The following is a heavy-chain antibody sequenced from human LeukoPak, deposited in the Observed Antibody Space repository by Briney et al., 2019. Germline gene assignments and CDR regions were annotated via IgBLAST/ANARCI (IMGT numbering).Heavy chain of an antibody. CDR3: TREKKGPDY. Sequence: GGSLRLSCAASGFTFSSYAMSWVRQAPGKGLEWVANIKQDGSEKYYVDSVKGRFTISRDNAKNSLYLQMNSLRAEDTAVYYCTREKKGPDYWGQGTLVTVSS. CDR1: GFTFSSYA. D-gene: IGHD3-3*01. CDR2: IKQDGSEK. J-gene: IGHJ4*02. V-gene: IGHV3-7*01.